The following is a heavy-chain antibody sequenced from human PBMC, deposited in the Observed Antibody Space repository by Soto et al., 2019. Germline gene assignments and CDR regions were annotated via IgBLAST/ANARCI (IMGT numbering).Heavy chain of an antibody. CDR1: GFTFSSYG. CDR3: AREYYDILTVIHWFDP. J-gene: IGHJ5*02. V-gene: IGHV3-33*01. Sequence: QVQLVESGGGVVQPGRSLRLSCAASGFTFSSYGMHWVRQAPGKGLEWVAVIWYDGSNKYYADSVKGRFTISRDNSKNTLYQQMNSLRAEDTAVYYCAREYYDILTVIHWFDPWGQGTLVTVSS. D-gene: IGHD3-9*01. CDR2: IWYDGSNK.